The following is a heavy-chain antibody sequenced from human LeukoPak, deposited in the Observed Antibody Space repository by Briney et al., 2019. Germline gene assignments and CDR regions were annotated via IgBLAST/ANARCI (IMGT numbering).Heavy chain of an antibody. CDR1: GFTFSTYA. J-gene: IGHJ4*02. D-gene: IGHD2-15*01. CDR2: ISSGGDT. Sequence: GGSLRLSCAASGFTFSTYAMSWVRQAPGKGLEGISIISSGGDTYYADSVKGRFTISRDNSKTTLDLQMSSLRAEDTAVYYCAKGVGGYYFDYWGQGTLVTVSS. V-gene: IGHV3-23*01. CDR3: AKGVGGYYFDY.